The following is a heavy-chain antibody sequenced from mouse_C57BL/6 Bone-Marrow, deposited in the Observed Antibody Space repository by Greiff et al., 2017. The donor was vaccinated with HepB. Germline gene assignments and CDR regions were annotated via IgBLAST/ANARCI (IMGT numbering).Heavy chain of an antibody. CDR1: GFNIKDDY. V-gene: IGHV14-4*01. CDR2: IDPENGDT. Sequence: VQLQQSGAELVRPGASVKLSCTASGFNIKDDYMHWVKQRPEQGLEWIGWIDPENGDTEYASKFQGKATITADTSSNTAYLQLSSLTTEDSAIYYCAKDYYGIPFAYWGQGTLVTVSA. J-gene: IGHJ3*01. D-gene: IGHD2-1*01. CDR3: AKDYYGIPFAY.